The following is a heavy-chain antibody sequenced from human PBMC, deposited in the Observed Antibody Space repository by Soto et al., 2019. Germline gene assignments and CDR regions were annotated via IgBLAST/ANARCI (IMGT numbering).Heavy chain of an antibody. CDR2: ISGSGDST. J-gene: IGHJ4*02. V-gene: IGHV3-23*01. D-gene: IGHD3-22*01. CDR1: GFTFSSYA. CDR3: AKDQDYDSSGYCIN. Sequence: TGGSLRLSCAASGFTFSSYAMSWVRQAPGKGLEWVSGISGSGDSTYYADSVKGRFTISRDNSKKTVYLQMNSLRAEDTAVYYCAKDQDYDSSGYCINWGQGTLVTVS.